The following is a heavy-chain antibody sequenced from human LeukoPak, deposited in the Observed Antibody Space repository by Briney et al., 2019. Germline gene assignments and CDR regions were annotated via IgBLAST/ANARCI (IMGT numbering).Heavy chain of an antibody. CDR3: AREPFYCSSTSCYTGDQFDP. V-gene: IGHV4-39*07. CDR2: IYYSGST. J-gene: IGHJ5*02. Sequence: SETLSLTCTVSGGSISSSSYYWGWIRQPPGKGLEWIGSIYYSGSTYYNPTLKSRVTISVDTSKNQFSLKLSSVTAADTAVYYCAREPFYCSSTSCYTGDQFDPWGQGTLVTVSS. D-gene: IGHD2-2*02. CDR1: GGSISSSSYY.